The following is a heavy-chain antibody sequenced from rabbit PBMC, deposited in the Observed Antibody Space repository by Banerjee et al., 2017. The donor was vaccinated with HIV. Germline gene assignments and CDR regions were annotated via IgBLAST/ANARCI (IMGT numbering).Heavy chain of an antibody. V-gene: IGHV1S40*01. J-gene: IGHJ4*01. CDR1: GFSFSSSYD. CDR3: ARSGYGDGTYFDL. D-gene: IGHD3-1*01. CDR2: IYAGGSGTT. Sequence: QSLEESGGDLVQPGASLTLTCTASGFSFSSSYDMCWVRQAPGKGLEWIACIYAGGSGTTYYASWAKGRFTISKTSSTTVTLQMTSLTAADTATYFCARSGYGDGTYFDLWGPGTLVTVS.